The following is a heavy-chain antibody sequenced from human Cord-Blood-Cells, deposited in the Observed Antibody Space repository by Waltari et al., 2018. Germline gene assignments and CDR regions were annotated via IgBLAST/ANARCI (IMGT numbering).Heavy chain of an antibody. D-gene: IGHD7-27*01. Sequence: EVQLVESGGGLVQPGGSLRLSCAASGCTFSSYWMSWVRQAPGKGLEWVANIKQDGSEKYYVDSVKGRFTISRDNAKNSLYLQMNSLRAEDTAVYYCAREYRWGRGAFDIWGQGTMVTVSS. V-gene: IGHV3-7*01. CDR1: GCTFSSYW. CDR2: IKQDGSEK. J-gene: IGHJ3*02. CDR3: AREYRWGRGAFDI.